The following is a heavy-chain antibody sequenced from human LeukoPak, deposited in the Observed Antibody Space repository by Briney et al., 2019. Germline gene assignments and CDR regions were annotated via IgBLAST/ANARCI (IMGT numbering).Heavy chain of an antibody. CDR2: IYTAGST. J-gene: IGHJ4*02. CDR1: GASISSFY. D-gene: IGHD6-19*01. Sequence: PSETLSLTCTVSGASISSFYWSWIRQPAGKGLEWIGRIYTAGSTNYNPSLRSRVTMSVDTSKNQFSLRLSSVTAADTAVYYCARATSYSSGWQTYDYFDYWGQGTLVTVSP. V-gene: IGHV4-4*07. CDR3: ARATSYSSGWQTYDYFDY.